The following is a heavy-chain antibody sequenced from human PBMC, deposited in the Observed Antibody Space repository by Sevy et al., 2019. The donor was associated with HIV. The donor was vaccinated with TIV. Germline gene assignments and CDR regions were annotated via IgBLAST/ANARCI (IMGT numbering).Heavy chain of an antibody. D-gene: IGHD3-22*01. CDR2: IYTSGST. J-gene: IGHJ4*02. Sequence: SETLSLTCTVSGGSISSYYWSWIRQPAGKGLEWIGRIYTSGSTNYNPSLKSRVTMSVDTSKNQFSLKLSSVTAADTAVDYCARRVYDSSGYYSLIFDYWGQGTLVTVSS. CDR1: GGSISSYY. V-gene: IGHV4-4*07. CDR3: ARRVYDSSGYYSLIFDY.